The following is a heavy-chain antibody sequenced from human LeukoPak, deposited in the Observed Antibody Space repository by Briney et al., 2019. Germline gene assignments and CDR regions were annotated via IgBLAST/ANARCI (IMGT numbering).Heavy chain of an antibody. J-gene: IGHJ4*02. CDR2: ISYDGSNK. Sequence: GRSLRLSCAASGFTFSSYGMHWVRQAPGKGLEWVAVISYDGSNKYYADSVKGRFTISRDNSKNTLYLRMNSLRAEDTAVYYCAKDGIAADLWYFDYWGQGTLVTVSS. CDR3: AKDGIAADLWYFDY. CDR1: GFTFSSYG. V-gene: IGHV3-30*18. D-gene: IGHD6-13*01.